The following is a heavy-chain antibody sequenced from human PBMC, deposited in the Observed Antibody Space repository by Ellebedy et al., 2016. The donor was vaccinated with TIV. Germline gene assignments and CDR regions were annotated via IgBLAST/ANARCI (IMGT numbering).Heavy chain of an antibody. CDR2: IRSKAYGGTT. CDR3: SRRVSGWYPYYFDY. D-gene: IGHD6-19*01. J-gene: IGHJ4*02. V-gene: IGHV3-49*03. CDR1: GFSFGDNA. Sequence: GGSLRLSCTASGFSFGDNAMSWFRQAPGKGLEWVGLIRSKAYGGTTEYAASVKGRFTISRDDSKSLAYLQMNSLKTEDTAVYHCSRRVSGWYPYYFDYWGQGTLVTVSS.